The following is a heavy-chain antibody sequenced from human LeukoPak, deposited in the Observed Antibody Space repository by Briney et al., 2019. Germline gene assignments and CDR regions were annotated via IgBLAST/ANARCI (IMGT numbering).Heavy chain of an antibody. CDR2: ISSSSSYI. V-gene: IGHV3-21*01. CDR1: AFTFSSYT. Sequence: GGSLRLSCAASAFTFSSYTMNWVRQAPGKGLEWVSSISSSSSYIYYADSVKGRFTISRDNAKNSLYLQMNSLRAEDTAVYYCAKDVGRYFDWIPDYYMDVWGKGTTVTISS. CDR3: AKDVGRYFDWIPDYYMDV. D-gene: IGHD3-9*01. J-gene: IGHJ6*03.